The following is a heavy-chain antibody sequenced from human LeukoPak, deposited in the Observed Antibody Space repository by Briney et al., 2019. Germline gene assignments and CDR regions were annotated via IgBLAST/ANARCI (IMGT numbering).Heavy chain of an antibody. J-gene: IGHJ6*02. CDR2: IKVDGSEK. CDR3: ARYHYYGSGSYRVYYYYGMDV. D-gene: IGHD3-10*01. V-gene: IGHV3-7*01. Sequence: GGSLRLSCAVSGFTFSRYWMTWVRQAPGKGLEWVANIKVDGSEKYYVDAVKGRFTISRDNAKDSLYLQMNSLRAEDTAVYYCARYHYYGSGSYRVYYYYGMDVWGQGTTVTVSS. CDR1: GFTFSRYW.